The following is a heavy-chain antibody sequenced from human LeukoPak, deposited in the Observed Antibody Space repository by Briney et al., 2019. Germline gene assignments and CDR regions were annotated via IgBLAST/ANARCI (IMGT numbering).Heavy chain of an antibody. V-gene: IGHV4-39*01. CDR1: GGSISSSSYY. J-gene: IGHJ5*02. CDR2: IYYSGST. Sequence: SETLSLTCTVSGGSISSSSYYWGWIRQPPGKGLEWSGSIYYSGSTYYNPSPKSRLTISVDTSKKQFSLKRTSVTATDTAVYYCVSRGYCRSTSCYEYWFDPWGQGTLVTVSS. D-gene: IGHD2-2*01. CDR3: VSRGYCRSTSCYEYWFDP.